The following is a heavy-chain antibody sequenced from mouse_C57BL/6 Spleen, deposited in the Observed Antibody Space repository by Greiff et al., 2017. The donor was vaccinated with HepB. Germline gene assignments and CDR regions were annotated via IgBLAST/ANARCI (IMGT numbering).Heavy chain of an antibody. CDR2: INSDGGSN. V-gene: IGHV5-2*01. J-gene: IGHJ4*01. Sequence: EGKLVESGGGLVQPGGSLELSCETHEYEFPFHYMSWVRKTPEKRLELGAAINSDGGSNYYPDTMARRFIISRDNTKKTLYLQMSSLRSEDTALYYCARLYDGYYPDYWGQGTSVTVSS. D-gene: IGHD2-3*01. CDR3: ARLYDGYYPDY. CDR1: EYEFPFHY.